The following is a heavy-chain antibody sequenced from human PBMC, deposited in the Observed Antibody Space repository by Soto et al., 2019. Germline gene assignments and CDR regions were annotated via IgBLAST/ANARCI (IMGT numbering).Heavy chain of an antibody. CDR2: ISHSGNT. V-gene: IGHV4-4*02. CDR3: ASHRGNTYGPYDY. Sequence: PSETLSLTCAVSGGSISSGNWWSWVRQSPRKGLEWIGEISHSGNTNHNPSLKSRVTISIDKSKNQFSLKLTSVTAADTAVYYCASHRGNTYGPYDYWGQETLVTVSS. J-gene: IGHJ4*02. CDR1: GGSISSGNW. D-gene: IGHD5-18*01.